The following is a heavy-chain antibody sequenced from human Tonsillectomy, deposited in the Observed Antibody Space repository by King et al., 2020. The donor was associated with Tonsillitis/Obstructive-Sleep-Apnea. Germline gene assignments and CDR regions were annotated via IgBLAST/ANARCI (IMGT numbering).Heavy chain of an antibody. CDR3: ARDPGDYVAFDI. Sequence: VQLVESGGGVVRPGGSLSLSCAASGFTLDDYGMSWVRQAPGKGLEWLSGINWNGGSTGYADSVKGRFTISRDNAKNSLYLQMNSLRAEDTALYYCARDPGDYVAFDIWGQGTMVTVSS. D-gene: IGHD4-17*01. V-gene: IGHV3-20*04. J-gene: IGHJ3*02. CDR1: GFTLDDYG. CDR2: INWNGGST.